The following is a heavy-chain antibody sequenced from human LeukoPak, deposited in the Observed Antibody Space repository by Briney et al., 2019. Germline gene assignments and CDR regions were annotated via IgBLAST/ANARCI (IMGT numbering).Heavy chain of an antibody. Sequence: PSETRSLTCTVSGYSISSGYYWGWIRQPPGKGLGGIGSIYHSGSTYYNPSLKSRVTISVDTSKNQFSLKLSSVTAADTAVYYCARVTWYYDSSGYLGLWGQGTLVTVSS. J-gene: IGHJ4*02. D-gene: IGHD3-22*01. CDR3: ARVTWYYDSSGYLGL. V-gene: IGHV4-38-2*02. CDR2: IYHSGST. CDR1: GYSISSGYY.